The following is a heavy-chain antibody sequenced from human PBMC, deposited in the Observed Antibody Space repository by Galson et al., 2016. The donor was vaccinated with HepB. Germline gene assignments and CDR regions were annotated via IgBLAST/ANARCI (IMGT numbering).Heavy chain of an antibody. V-gene: IGHV3-30*04. Sequence: SLRLSCAASGFTFSPYAIHWVRQAPGKGLEWAAVISFDGNNKYYADSVKGRFTISRDNSKNTLYLQMNSLRAEDTAVYYCARGGSGSHPNQHYFYYYALDVWGIGATVTVSS. CDR2: ISFDGNNK. J-gene: IGHJ6*04. D-gene: IGHD3-10*01. CDR3: ARGGSGSHPNQHYFYYYALDV. CDR1: GFTFSPYA.